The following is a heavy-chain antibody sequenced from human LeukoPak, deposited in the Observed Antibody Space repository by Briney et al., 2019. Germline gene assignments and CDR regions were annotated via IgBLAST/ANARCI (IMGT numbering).Heavy chain of an antibody. V-gene: IGHV3-9*01. CDR3: AKDTQVEMATTFDY. D-gene: IGHD5-24*01. CDR1: GFTFDDYG. Sequence: AGGSLRLSCAASGFTFDDYGMHWVRQAPGKGLEWVSGISWNSGSIGYADSVKGRFTISRDNAKNSLYLQMNSLRAEDTALYYCAKDTQVEMATTFDYWGQGTLVTVSS. J-gene: IGHJ4*02. CDR2: ISWNSGSI.